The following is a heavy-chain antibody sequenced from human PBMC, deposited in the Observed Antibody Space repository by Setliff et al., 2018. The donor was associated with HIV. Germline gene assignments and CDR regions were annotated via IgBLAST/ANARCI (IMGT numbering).Heavy chain of an antibody. CDR2: IYYSGST. D-gene: IGHD4-17*01. V-gene: IGHV4-39*01. CDR1: GGSISSSSYY. J-gene: IGHJ4*02. Sequence: ETLSLTCTVSGGSISSSSYYWGWIRQPPGKGLEWIGSIYYSGSTYYNPSLKSRVTISVDTSKNQFSLKLSSVTAADTAVYYCASVTTGYYFDYWGQGTLVTVSS. CDR3: ASVTTGYYFDY.